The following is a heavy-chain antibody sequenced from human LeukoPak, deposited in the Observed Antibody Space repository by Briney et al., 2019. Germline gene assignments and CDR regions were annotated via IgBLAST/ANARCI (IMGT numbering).Heavy chain of an antibody. CDR2: IYTSGST. V-gene: IGHV4-61*02. D-gene: IGHD6-6*01. J-gene: IGHJ4*02. Sequence: PSQTLSLTCTVSGGSISSGSYYWTWIRQPAGKGLEWIGRIYTSGSTNYNPSLKSRVTISVDTSKNQFSLKLSSVTAADTAVYYCARGNEYSSSSGDYWGQGTLVTVSS. CDR3: ARGNEYSSSSGDY. CDR1: GGSISSGSYY.